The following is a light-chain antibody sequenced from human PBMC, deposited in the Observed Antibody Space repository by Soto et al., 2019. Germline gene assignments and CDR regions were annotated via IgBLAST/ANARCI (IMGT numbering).Light chain of an antibody. V-gene: IGLV1-44*01. CDR3: AAWDDSLNAWV. J-gene: IGLJ3*02. Sequence: QSALTQPPSASGTPGQRVTISCSGSSSNIGSNTVNWYQQLPGTAPKLLIYSNNQRPSGVPDRFSGSKSGTSASLAISGLQSEDEADYYCAAWDDSLNAWVFGGGTRSPS. CDR2: SNN. CDR1: SSNIGSNT.